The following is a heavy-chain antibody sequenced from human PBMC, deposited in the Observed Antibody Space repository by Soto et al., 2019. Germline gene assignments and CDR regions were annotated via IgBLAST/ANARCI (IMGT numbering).Heavy chain of an antibody. V-gene: IGHV1-46*01. CDR3: AREAIVAGATTGMGD. J-gene: IGHJ6*04. Sequence: ASVKVSCKASRYTLTTFFMRWVRQAPGQGLEWMGVINPGYPAGRSTTYAQKFQGRVTMTTDTSTSTVYMELSRLRSDDTAVYYCAREAIVAGATTGMGDWGEVTTVPVSP. CDR1: RYTLTTFF. CDR2: INPGYPAGRST. D-gene: IGHD1-26*01.